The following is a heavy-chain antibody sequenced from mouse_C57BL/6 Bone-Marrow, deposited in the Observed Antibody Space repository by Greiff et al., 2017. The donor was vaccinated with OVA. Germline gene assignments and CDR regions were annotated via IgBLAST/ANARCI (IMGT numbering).Heavy chain of an antibody. CDR2: ISSGGSYT. D-gene: IGHD1-1*01. CDR3: ARDYGSSYDYAMDY. J-gene: IGHJ4*01. V-gene: IGHV5-6*01. CDR1: GFTFSSYG. Sequence: EVQLVESGGDLVKPGGSLKLSCAASGFTFSSYGMSWVRQTPDKRLEWVATISSGGSYTYYPDSVKGRFTISRDNAKNTLYLQMSSLKSEDTAMYYCARDYGSSYDYAMDYWGQGTSVTVSS.